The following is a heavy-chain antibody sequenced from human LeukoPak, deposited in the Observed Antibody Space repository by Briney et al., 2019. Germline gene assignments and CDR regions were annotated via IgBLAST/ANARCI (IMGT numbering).Heavy chain of an antibody. Sequence: GGSLRLSCAASGLTFSSYWMHWVRQAPGKGLVWVSRIHPDGSSTTYADSVKGRFTISRDNAKNTLYLQMNSLRAEDTAVYYCARERAAGFDYWGQGTLVTVSS. J-gene: IGHJ4*02. CDR2: IHPDGSST. V-gene: IGHV3-74*01. CDR1: GLTFSSYW. D-gene: IGHD6-13*01. CDR3: ARERAAGFDY.